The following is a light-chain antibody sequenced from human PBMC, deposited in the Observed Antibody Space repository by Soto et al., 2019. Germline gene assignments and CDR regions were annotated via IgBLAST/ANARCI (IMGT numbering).Light chain of an antibody. CDR3: QQYNKWPWT. V-gene: IGKV3-15*01. CDR2: DAS. J-gene: IGKJ1*01. CDR1: QSVSTN. Sequence: EIVMTQSPDTLSVSPGERATLSCRASQSVSTNLGWYQQKPGQAPRLLIYDASTRATGIPARFSGSGSGTEFTLTISSLQSEDFAVYYCQQYNKWPWTFGQGTKVEIK.